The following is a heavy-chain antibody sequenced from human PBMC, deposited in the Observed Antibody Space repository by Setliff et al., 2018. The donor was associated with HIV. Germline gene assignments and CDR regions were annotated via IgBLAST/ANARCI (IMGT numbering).Heavy chain of an antibody. CDR2: IKNKTDGGTA. D-gene: IGHD3-22*01. V-gene: IGHV3-15*05. J-gene: IGHJ4*02. CDR1: GFTFKNAW. Sequence: PGGSLRLSCTTSGFTFKNAWMSWVRQAPGKGLAWVGRIKNKTDGGTADYAAHVKGRFTISRDDSKNTVYLQMDSLKSEDTAVYFCTTDRPRLERHFFDSSGYLDSWGQGTLVTVSS. CDR3: TTDRPRLERHFFDSSGYLDS.